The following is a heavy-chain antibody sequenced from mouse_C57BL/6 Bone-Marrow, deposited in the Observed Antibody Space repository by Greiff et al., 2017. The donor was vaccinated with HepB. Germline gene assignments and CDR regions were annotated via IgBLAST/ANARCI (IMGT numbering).Heavy chain of an antibody. CDR1: EYEFPSHD. D-gene: IGHD2-5*01. V-gene: IGHV5-2*01. J-gene: IGHJ4*01. CDR2: INSDGGST. CDR3: AAYSNFPYAMDY. Sequence: EVQVVESGGGLVQPGESLKLSCESNEYEFPSHDMSWVRKTPEKRLELVAAINSDGGSTYYPDTMERRFIISRDNTKKTLYLQMSSLRSEDTALYYCAAYSNFPYAMDYWGQGTSVTVSS.